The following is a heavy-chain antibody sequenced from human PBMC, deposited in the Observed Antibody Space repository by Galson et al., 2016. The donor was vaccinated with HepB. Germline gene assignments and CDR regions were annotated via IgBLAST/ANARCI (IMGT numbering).Heavy chain of an antibody. V-gene: IGHV3-48*02. D-gene: IGHD1-14*01. CDR3: ARDGNHGYDMDY. Sequence: SLRLSCAAPGFTFSGYNMDWVRQAPGKGLEWVSYISSGSSAIYYADSVKGRFTISRDNAKNSLYLQMNSLRDEDTAIYFCARDGNHGYDMDYWGQGTLVTVSS. CDR2: ISSGSSAI. J-gene: IGHJ4*02. CDR1: GFTFSGYN.